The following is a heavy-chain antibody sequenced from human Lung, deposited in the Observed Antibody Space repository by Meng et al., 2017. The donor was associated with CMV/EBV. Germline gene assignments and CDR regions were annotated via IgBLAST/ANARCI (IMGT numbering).Heavy chain of an antibody. CDR3: ARDYGSSWYRAEYVKH. V-gene: IGHV3-7*01. J-gene: IGHJ1*01. CDR2: IKQDGSEK. Sequence: GESLKISCVAYGYTFDSYGMSWVRQAPGKGLEWVASIKQDGSEKYYVDSVKGRFTISRDNAKNSLFLQMNSLRVEDTAVYYCARDYGSSWYRAEYVKHWGQGTLVTVSS. CDR1: GYTFDSYG. D-gene: IGHD6-13*01.